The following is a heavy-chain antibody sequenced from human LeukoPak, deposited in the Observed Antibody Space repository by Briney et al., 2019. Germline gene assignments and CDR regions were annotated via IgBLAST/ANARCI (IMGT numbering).Heavy chain of an antibody. J-gene: IGHJ6*02. CDR1: GFTFSSYA. Sequence: GGSLRLSCAASGFTFSSYAMSWVRQAPGKGLEWVSAISGSGDSTYYADSVKGRFTISRDNSKNTLYLQMNSLRAEDTAVYYCARYCSGGSCYNYYYYYGLDVWGQGTTVTVSS. CDR2: ISGSGDST. D-gene: IGHD2-15*01. CDR3: ARYCSGGSCYNYYYYYGLDV. V-gene: IGHV3-23*01.